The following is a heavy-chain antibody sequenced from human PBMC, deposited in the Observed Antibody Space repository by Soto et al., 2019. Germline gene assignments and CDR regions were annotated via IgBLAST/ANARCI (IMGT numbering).Heavy chain of an antibody. V-gene: IGHV2-5*02. CDR3: AQTPAGSRIAYYDFWSGYLFDY. Sequence: QITLKESGPTLVKPTQTLTLTCTFSGFSLSTSGVGVGWIRQPPGKALEWLALIYWDDDKRYSPSPKIRLTITKDPSKNQVVLTMTNIDPVDTATYYCAQTPAGSRIAYYDFWSGYLFDYWGQGTLVTVSS. CDR2: IYWDDDK. J-gene: IGHJ4*02. CDR1: GFSLSTSGVG. D-gene: IGHD3-3*01.